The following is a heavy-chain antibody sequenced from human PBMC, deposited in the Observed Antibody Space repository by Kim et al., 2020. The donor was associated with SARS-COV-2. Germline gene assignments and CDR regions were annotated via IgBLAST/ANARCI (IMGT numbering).Heavy chain of an antibody. CDR3: ARGSWQQLVPIY. V-gene: IGHV1-3*01. Sequence: ASVKVSCKASGYTFTSFTLHWVRQAPGQRLEWMGWINAGNGNTRYSQNFQGRVTITRDTSAATASMELSSLRSKDTAVYYCARGSWQQLVPIYWGQGTLVIVSS. CDR1: GYTFTSFT. CDR2: INAGNGNT. J-gene: IGHJ4*02. D-gene: IGHD6-13*01.